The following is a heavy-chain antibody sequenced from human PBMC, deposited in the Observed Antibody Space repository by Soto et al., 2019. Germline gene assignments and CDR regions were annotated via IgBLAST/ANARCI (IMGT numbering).Heavy chain of an antibody. Sequence: QVLLRQSGPGLVKPSQTLSLTCAISGDSVSSNSAAWNWIRQSPSRGLEWLGSTYYRSKWSNDYAVSVKSRITITPDTSKNQFSLRLNSVTPEDTAVYYCARTGDRTRGFDYWGQGTLVTVSS. CDR2: TYYRSKWSN. CDR1: GDSVSSNSAA. V-gene: IGHV6-1*01. D-gene: IGHD4-17*01. J-gene: IGHJ4*02. CDR3: ARTGDRTRGFDY.